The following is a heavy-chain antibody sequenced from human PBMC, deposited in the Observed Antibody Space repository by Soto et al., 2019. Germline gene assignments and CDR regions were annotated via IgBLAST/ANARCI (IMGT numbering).Heavy chain of an antibody. V-gene: IGHV3-33*01. Sequence: QVQLVESGGGVVQPGRSLRLSCAASGFTFRSYGMHWVRQAPGKGLEWLAVIWYDGTNKNYADSVKGRFTISRDNSKNTLYLQMNSLRAEDTAVYYCARVSSGWAGGFDHWGQGTLVAVSS. CDR3: ARVSSGWAGGFDH. CDR2: IWYDGTNK. D-gene: IGHD6-19*01. J-gene: IGHJ4*02. CDR1: GFTFRSYG.